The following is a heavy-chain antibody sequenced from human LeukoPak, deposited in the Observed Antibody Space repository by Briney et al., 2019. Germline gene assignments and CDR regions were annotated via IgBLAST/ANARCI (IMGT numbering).Heavy chain of an antibody. Sequence: GRSLRLSCAVSGFTFSSYAMHWVRQAPGKGLEWVAVISYDGSNKYYADSVKGRFTISRDNSKNTLYLQMNSLRAEDTAVYYCARATYYDFWSGYYNYYYYYGMDVWGQGTTVTVSS. J-gene: IGHJ6*02. CDR2: ISYDGSNK. V-gene: IGHV3-30-3*01. CDR1: GFTFSSYA. D-gene: IGHD3-3*01. CDR3: ARATYYDFWSGYYNYYYYYGMDV.